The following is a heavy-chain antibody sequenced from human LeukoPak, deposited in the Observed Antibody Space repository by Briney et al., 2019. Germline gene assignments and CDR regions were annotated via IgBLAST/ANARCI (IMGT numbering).Heavy chain of an antibody. CDR1: GGTFSSYA. Sequence: SVKVSCKASGGTFSSYAISWVRQAPGQGLEWMGGIIPIFGTANYAQKFQGRVTITADESTSTVYMELRSLRSEDTAVYYCARDGGSSRGDAFDIWGQGTMVTVSS. J-gene: IGHJ3*02. D-gene: IGHD1-26*01. V-gene: IGHV1-69*13. CDR3: ARDGGSSRGDAFDI. CDR2: IIPIFGTA.